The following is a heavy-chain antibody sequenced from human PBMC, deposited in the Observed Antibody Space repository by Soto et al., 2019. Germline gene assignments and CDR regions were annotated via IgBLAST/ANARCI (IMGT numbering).Heavy chain of an antibody. J-gene: IGHJ6*02. V-gene: IGHV2-5*02. CDR3: APSRGGWNLATMDV. Sequence: QITLKESGPTLVKPTQTLTLTCTFSGFSLSTSGVGVGWIRQPPGKALEWLALIYWDDDKRYSPSLKSRLTITKATSKKQVVLTMTNLDPVDTATYYCAPSRGGWNLATMDVWGQGTTVNVSS. CDR2: IYWDDDK. CDR1: GFSLSTSGVG. D-gene: IGHD2-15*01.